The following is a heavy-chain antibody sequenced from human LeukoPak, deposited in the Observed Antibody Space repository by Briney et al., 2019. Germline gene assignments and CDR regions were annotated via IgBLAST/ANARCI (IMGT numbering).Heavy chain of an antibody. CDR1: GYTFTSYG. Sequence: ASVKVSCKASGYTFTSYGISWVRQAPGPGLEWMGWISAYNGNTNYAQKLQGRVTMTTDTSTSTAYMELRSLRSDDTAVYYCARDEMGVATRTGWFDPWGQGTLVTVSS. J-gene: IGHJ5*02. V-gene: IGHV1-18*01. D-gene: IGHD2-15*01. CDR2: ISAYNGNT. CDR3: ARDEMGVATRTGWFDP.